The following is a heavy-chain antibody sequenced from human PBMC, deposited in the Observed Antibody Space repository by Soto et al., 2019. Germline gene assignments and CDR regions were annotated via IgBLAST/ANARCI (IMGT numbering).Heavy chain of an antibody. Sequence: GGSLRLSCAAAGFDFEDYAMHWVRQVPGKGLEWVSLTNSDGTDSYYVDSVKGRFTISRNNAKTTLYLQMDRLRPEDTALYFCAKSLYYYDSSPLDHWGQGTLVTAPQ. CDR2: TNSDGTDS. J-gene: IGHJ4*02. D-gene: IGHD3-22*01. V-gene: IGHV3-43D*04. CDR1: GFDFEDYA. CDR3: AKSLYYYDSSPLDH.